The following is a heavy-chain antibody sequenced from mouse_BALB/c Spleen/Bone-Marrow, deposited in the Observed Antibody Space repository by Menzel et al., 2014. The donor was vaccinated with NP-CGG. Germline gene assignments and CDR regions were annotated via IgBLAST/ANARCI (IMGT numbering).Heavy chain of an antibody. CDR1: GLTFIAYT. CDR2: INNGGGST. J-gene: IGHJ4*01. D-gene: IGHD2-14*01. CDR3: ARHGEERPVLAMDY. V-gene: IGHV5-12-2*01. Sequence: EVNVAESGGGLVEPGGSLKLSCAASGLTFIAYTMSWVRQTPEKRLEWVAYINNGGGSTYYPDTVKGRFTISRDNAKNTLYLQMSSLKSEDTAMYYCARHGEERPVLAMDYWGQGTSVTVSS.